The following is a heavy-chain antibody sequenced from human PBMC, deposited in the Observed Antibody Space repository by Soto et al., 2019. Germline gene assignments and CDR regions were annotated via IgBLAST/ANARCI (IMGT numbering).Heavy chain of an antibody. CDR3: ARASTIFGVVIPFDS. V-gene: IGHV1-2*02. J-gene: IGHJ4*02. CDR2: INPNSGGT. D-gene: IGHD3-3*01. CDR1: GYTFTGYY. Sequence: GASVKVSCKASGYTFTGYYMHWVRQAPGQGLEWMGWINPNSGGTNYAQKFQGRVTMTRDTSISTAYMELSRLRSDDTAVYYCARASTIFGVVIPFDSWGQGTLVTVSS.